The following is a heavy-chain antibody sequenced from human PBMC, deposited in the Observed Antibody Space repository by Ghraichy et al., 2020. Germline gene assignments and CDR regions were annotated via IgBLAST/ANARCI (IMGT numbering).Heavy chain of an antibody. Sequence: GGSLRLSCAASGFTFSSYWMSWVRQAPGKGLEWVANIKQDGSEKYYVDSVKGRFTISRDNAKNSLYLQMNSLRAEDTAVYYCARGYSSGWYPTERNYFDYWGQGTLVTVSS. CDR2: IKQDGSEK. V-gene: IGHV3-7*03. CDR3: ARGYSSGWYPTERNYFDY. D-gene: IGHD6-19*01. CDR1: GFTFSSYW. J-gene: IGHJ4*02.